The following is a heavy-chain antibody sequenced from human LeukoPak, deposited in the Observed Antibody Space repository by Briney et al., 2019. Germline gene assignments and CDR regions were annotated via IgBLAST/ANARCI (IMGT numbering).Heavy chain of an antibody. Sequence: ASVKVSCKASGYTFTSYGISWVRQAPGQGLEWMGWISAYNGNTNYAQKLQGRVTMTTDTSTSTAYMELRSLRSDDTAVYYCARDPRGATIVNSNHWFDPWGQGTLVTVSS. J-gene: IGHJ5*02. V-gene: IGHV1-18*01. CDR1: GYTFTSYG. D-gene: IGHD5-12*01. CDR2: ISAYNGNT. CDR3: ARDPRGATIVNSNHWFDP.